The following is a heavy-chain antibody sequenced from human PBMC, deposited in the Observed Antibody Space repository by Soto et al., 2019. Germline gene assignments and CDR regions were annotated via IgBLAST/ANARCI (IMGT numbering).Heavy chain of an antibody. D-gene: IGHD5-12*01. CDR1: GFTFSDFA. CDR3: AKDGVATLSPYYFDS. CDR2: LSGSGGTV. Sequence: PGGSLRLSCAASGFTFSDFAMSWVRQAPGKGLEWVSTLSGSGGTVNYADSVKGRFTISRDNSIHTLYLHMNILKPEDTALYYCAKDGVATLSPYYFDSWGQGTLVTVSS. J-gene: IGHJ4*02. V-gene: IGHV3-23*01.